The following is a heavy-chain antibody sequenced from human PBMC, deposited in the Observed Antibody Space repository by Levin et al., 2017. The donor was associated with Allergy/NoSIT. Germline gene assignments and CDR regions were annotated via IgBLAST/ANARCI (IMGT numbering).Heavy chain of an antibody. Sequence: GESLKISCAASGFTFSSYAMSWVRQAPGKGLEWVSAISGSGGSTYYADSVKGRFTISRDNSKNTLYLQMNSLRAEDTAVYYCAKESRIAARPPYPGYWGQGTLVTVSS. CDR2: ISGSGGST. D-gene: IGHD6-6*01. CDR1: GFTFSSYA. V-gene: IGHV3-23*01. J-gene: IGHJ4*02. CDR3: AKESRIAARPPYPGY.